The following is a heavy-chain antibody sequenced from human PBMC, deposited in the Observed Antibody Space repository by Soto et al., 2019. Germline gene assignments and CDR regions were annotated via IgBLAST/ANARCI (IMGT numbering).Heavy chain of an antibody. D-gene: IGHD2-15*01. CDR2: ISAYNGNT. J-gene: IGHJ6*02. Sequence: GXSVKVSCKASGYTFTSYGISWVRQAPGQGLEWMGWISAYNGNTNYAQKLQGRVTMTTDTSTSTAYMELRSLRSDDTAVYYCARVPEYCSGGSCYPLGYYGMDVWGQGTAVTVSS. CDR1: GYTFTSYG. V-gene: IGHV1-18*04. CDR3: ARVPEYCSGGSCYPLGYYGMDV.